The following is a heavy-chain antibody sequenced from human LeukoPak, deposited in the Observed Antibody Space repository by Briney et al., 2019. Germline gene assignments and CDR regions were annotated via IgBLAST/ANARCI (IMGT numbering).Heavy chain of an antibody. CDR3: ARPRYFDWSNYYGMDV. V-gene: IGHV3-11*04. CDR1: GFTFSDYY. CDR2: ISSSGSTI. Sequence: GGSLRLSCAASGFTFSDYYMSWIRQAPGKGLEWVSYISSSGSTIYYADSVKGRFTISRDNAKNSLYLQMNSLRAEDTAVYYCARPRYFDWSNYYGMDVWGQGTTVTVSS. J-gene: IGHJ6*02. D-gene: IGHD3-9*01.